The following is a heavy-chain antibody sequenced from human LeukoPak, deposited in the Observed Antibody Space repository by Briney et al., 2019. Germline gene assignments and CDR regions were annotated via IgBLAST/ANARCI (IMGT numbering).Heavy chain of an antibody. CDR3: ARVFYDSSGYYQVYYFDY. J-gene: IGHJ4*02. V-gene: IGHV1-18*01. CDR1: GGTFSSYA. Sequence: ASVKVSCKASGGTFSSYAISWVRQAPGQGLEWMGWISAYNGNTNYAQKLQGRVTMTTDTSTSTAYMELRSLRSDDTAVYYCARVFYDSSGYYQVYYFDYWGQGTLVTVSS. D-gene: IGHD3-22*01. CDR2: ISAYNGNT.